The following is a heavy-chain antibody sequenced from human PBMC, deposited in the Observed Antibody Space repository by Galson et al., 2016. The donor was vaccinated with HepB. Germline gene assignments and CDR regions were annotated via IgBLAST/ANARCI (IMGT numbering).Heavy chain of an antibody. CDR2: IYSGAST. D-gene: IGHD4-17*01. Sequence: SLRLSCAASGFTVGDNYMNWVRQAPGKGLEWVSVIYSGASTYYADSVKGRFTISRDNSKSTLYVEMNSLRAEDTAVYYCAKGRGTTVTPNDYWGQGTLVTVSS. CDR1: GFTVGDNY. J-gene: IGHJ4*02. CDR3: AKGRGTTVTPNDY. V-gene: IGHV3-53*01.